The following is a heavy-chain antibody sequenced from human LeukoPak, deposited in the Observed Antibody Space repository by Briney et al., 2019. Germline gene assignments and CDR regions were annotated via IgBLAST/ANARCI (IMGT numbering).Heavy chain of an antibody. CDR2: IHHSGGT. Sequence: SETLSLTCTVSGGSISTYYWGWIRQPPGKGLEWIGYIHHSGGTRYNPSLNSRATISIDTSKNQFSLQLSSVTAADTALYYCARRRAEGGSDGHYNWFDPWGQGTLVTVSS. V-gene: IGHV4-59*08. D-gene: IGHD6-25*01. CDR1: GGSISTYY. CDR3: ARRRAEGGSDGHYNWFDP. J-gene: IGHJ5*02.